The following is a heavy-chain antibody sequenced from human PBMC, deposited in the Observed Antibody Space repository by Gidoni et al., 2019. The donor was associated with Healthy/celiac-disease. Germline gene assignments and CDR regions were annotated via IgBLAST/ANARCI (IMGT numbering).Heavy chain of an antibody. CDR2: ISYDGSNK. V-gene: IGHV3-30*18. Sequence: QVQLVESGGGVVQPGRSLRLSCAASGFTFSSYGMHWVRQAPGKGLGWVAVISYDGSNKYYADSVKGRFTISRDNSKNTLYLQMNSLRAEDTAVYYCAKDRQWLVPGHYYYYYGMDVWGQGTTVTVSS. D-gene: IGHD6-19*01. J-gene: IGHJ6*02. CDR1: GFTFSSYG. CDR3: AKDRQWLVPGHYYYYYGMDV.